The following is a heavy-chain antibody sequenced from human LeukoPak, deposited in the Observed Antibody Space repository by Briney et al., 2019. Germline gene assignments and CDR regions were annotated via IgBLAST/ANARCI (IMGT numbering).Heavy chain of an antibody. CDR2: SHLGDADT. J-gene: IGHJ4*02. CDR3: AIHRGGYSYVIDY. Sequence: GESLKISCRGSGYSFTSYWIGWVRQMPGKGLEWMGISHLGDADTTNSPSFHGQVTISAGKSIGTAYLQWSSPQASDAAMFYCAIHRGGYSYVIDYWGQGTLVSVSS. V-gene: IGHV5-51*01. D-gene: IGHD5-18*01. CDR1: GYSFTSYW.